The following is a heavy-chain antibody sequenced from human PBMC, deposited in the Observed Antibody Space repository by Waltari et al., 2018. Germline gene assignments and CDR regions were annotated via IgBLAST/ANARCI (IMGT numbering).Heavy chain of an antibody. CDR1: GFTFSSYA. CDR2: ISGSGGST. J-gene: IGHJ6*03. Sequence: EVQLLESGGGLVQPGGSLRLSCAASGFTFSSYAMSWVRQAPGKGLEWVSAISGSGGSTYYADSVKGRFTISRDNSKNTLHLQMNSLRAEDTAIYYCAKEYSSSSDYYYYYMDVWGNGTTVTVSS. CDR3: AKEYSSSSDYYYYYMDV. V-gene: IGHV3-23*01. D-gene: IGHD6-6*01.